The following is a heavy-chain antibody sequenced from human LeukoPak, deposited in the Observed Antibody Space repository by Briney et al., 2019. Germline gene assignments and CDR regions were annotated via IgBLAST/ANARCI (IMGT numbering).Heavy chain of an antibody. D-gene: IGHD5-12*01. CDR3: AREALGYRGYDPDYFDS. Sequence: ASVKVSCKASGGTFSSYAISWVRQAPGQGLEWMGGIIPIFGTANYAQKFQGRVTITADESTSTAYMELSSLRSEDTALYYCAREALGYRGYDPDYFDSWGQGTLVIVSS. J-gene: IGHJ4*02. V-gene: IGHV1-69*13. CDR2: IIPIFGTA. CDR1: GGTFSSYA.